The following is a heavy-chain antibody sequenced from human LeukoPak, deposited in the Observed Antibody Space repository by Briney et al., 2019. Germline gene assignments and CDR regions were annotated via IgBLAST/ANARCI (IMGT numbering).Heavy chain of an antibody. Sequence: GGSLRLSCAASGFTFSSYAMSWVRQAPGKGLEWVSAISGSGGSTYYADSVKGRFTISRDNSKNTLYLQMNSLRAEDTAVYYCARGKYNWNGGYFDYWGQGTLVTVSS. J-gene: IGHJ4*02. CDR1: GFTFSSYA. CDR3: ARGKYNWNGGYFDY. D-gene: IGHD1-20*01. CDR2: ISGSGGST. V-gene: IGHV3-23*01.